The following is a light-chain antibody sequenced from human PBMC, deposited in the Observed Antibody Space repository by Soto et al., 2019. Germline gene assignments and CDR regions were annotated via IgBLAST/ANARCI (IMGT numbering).Light chain of an antibody. J-gene: IGKJ4*01. CDR3: QQYGTSPLT. CDR1: QSVNNDY. V-gene: IGKV3-20*01. Sequence: ETVLTQSPGTLSLSPGERATLSCRATQSVNNDYLAWYQQRPGQAPRLLIFGASSRATGIPDRFSGSGSGTDFTLTISRLEPEDFAIYYCQQYGTSPLTLGGGTKVEIK. CDR2: GAS.